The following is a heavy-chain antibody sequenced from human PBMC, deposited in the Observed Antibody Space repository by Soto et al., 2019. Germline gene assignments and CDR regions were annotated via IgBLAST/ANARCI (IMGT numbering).Heavy chain of an antibody. CDR3: AREKGSWPSYYFYY. D-gene: IGHD6-13*01. CDR1: GFTFSSYG. V-gene: IGHV3-33*01. Sequence: QVQLVESGGGVVQPGRSLRLSCAASGFTFSSYGMHWVRQAPGKGLELVAVIWYDGSNKYYADSVKGRFTISRDNSKNTLYLQMNSMRAEDKAAYYCAREKGSWPSYYFYYWGQGTLVTVSS. CDR2: IWYDGSNK. J-gene: IGHJ4*02.